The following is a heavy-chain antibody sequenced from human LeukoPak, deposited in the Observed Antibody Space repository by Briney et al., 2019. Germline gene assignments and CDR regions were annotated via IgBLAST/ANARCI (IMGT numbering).Heavy chain of an antibody. CDR3: AREFDSSGWFDY. J-gene: IGHJ4*02. Sequence: GGSLRLSFAASGFPFNSYAMSWVRPAPGRGLEWVSAISGRGDKTYYTDSVKGRFTVSRDNSKNTLYLQMNSLRDEDTAVYYCAREFDSSGWFDYWGQGTLVTVSS. D-gene: IGHD6-19*01. V-gene: IGHV3-23*01. CDR1: GFPFNSYA. CDR2: ISGRGDKT.